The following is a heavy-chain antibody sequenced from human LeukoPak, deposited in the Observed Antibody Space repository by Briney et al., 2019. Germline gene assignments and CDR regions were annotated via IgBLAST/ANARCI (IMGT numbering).Heavy chain of an antibody. J-gene: IGHJ5*02. Sequence: SETLSLTCAVSGGSISSGGSSWSWIRQPPGKGLEWIGYIYHSGSTYYNPSLKSRVTISVDRSKNQFSLKLSSVTAADTAVYYCARVLLGYCSSTSCYARGGWFDPWGQGTLVTVSS. CDR3: ARVLLGYCSSTSCYARGGWFDP. D-gene: IGHD2-2*01. V-gene: IGHV4-30-2*01. CDR2: IYHSGST. CDR1: GGSISSGGSS.